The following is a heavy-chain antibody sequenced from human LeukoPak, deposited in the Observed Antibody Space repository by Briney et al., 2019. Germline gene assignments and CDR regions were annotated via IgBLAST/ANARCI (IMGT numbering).Heavy chain of an antibody. CDR1: GYTFASYG. CDR2: TSGYNGNT. J-gene: IGHJ4*02. V-gene: IGHV1-18*01. Sequence: ASVKVSCKASGYTFASYGISWVRQAPGEGLEWMGWTSGYNGNTNYAPKLQGRVTMTTDTSTSTAFMELRSLRSDDTAVYYCARAYSYSYYFDYWGQGTPVTVSS. CDR3: ARAYSYSYYFDY. D-gene: IGHD3-10*01.